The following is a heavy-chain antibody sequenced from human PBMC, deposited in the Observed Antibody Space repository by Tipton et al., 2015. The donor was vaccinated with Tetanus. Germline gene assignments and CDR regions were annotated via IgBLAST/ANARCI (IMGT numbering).Heavy chain of an antibody. CDR2: IYPGDSDT. CDR3: ARHEGCSGGSCYRADY. D-gene: IGHD2-15*01. CDR1: GYRFTTYW. J-gene: IGHJ4*02. Sequence: VQLVQSGAEVKKPGESLKISCKGSGYRFTTYWIGWVRQMPGKGLEWMGIIYPGDSDTRYSPSFQGQVTISADKSISTAYLQWSSLKASDTAIYYCARHEGCSGGSCYRADYWGQGTLVTVSS. V-gene: IGHV5-51*01.